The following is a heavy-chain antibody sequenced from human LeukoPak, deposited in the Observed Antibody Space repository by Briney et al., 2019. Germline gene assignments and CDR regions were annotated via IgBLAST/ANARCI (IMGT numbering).Heavy chain of an antibody. J-gene: IGHJ3*02. D-gene: IGHD2-2*01. V-gene: IGHV4-31*03. CDR3: ATPYCSSISCLDVFNM. CDR1: GVSVSDGRYY. CDR2: KYYSGSA. Sequence: SQTLSLTCNVSGVSVSDGRYYWTWIRQHPGKGPEWIGYKYYSGSAKYNPSLKSRLTISIDTSKNQFSLQLSSVTAADTATYYCATPYCSSISCLDVFNMWGKGTRITVSS.